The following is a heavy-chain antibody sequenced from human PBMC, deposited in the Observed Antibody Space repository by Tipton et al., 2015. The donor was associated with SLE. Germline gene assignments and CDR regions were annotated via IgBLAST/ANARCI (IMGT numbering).Heavy chain of an antibody. CDR2: ISSSSSTI. D-gene: IGHD3-10*01. J-gene: IGHJ4*02. CDR1: GFTFSSYA. V-gene: IGHV3-48*01. CDR3: ARDRRGPEYYYGSGRSLSFDY. Sequence: SLRLSCAASGFTFSSYAMHWVRQAPGKGLEGVSYISSSSSTIYYADSVKGRFTISRDNAKNSLYLQMNSLRAEDTAVYYCARDRRGPEYYYGSGRSLSFDYWGQGTLVTVSS.